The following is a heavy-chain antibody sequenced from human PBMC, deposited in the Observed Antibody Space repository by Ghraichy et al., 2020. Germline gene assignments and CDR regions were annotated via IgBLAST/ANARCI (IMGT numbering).Heavy chain of an antibody. CDR2: ISSSSSTI. CDR3: ARDSDTYYYDSSDAFDI. D-gene: IGHD3-22*01. V-gene: IGHV3-48*01. J-gene: IGHJ3*02. Sequence: WGSLRLSCAASGFTFSSYSMNWVRQAPGKGLEWVSYISSSSSTIYYADSVKGRFTISRDNAKNSLYLQMNSLRAEDTAVYYCARDSDTYYYDSSDAFDIWGQGTMVTVSS. CDR1: GFTFSSYS.